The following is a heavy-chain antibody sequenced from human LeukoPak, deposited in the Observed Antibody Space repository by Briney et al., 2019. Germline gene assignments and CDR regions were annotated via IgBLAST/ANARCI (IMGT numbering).Heavy chain of an antibody. CDR1: GFIFGDYV. V-gene: IGHV3-49*03. Sequence: GGSLRLSCKASGFIFGDYVMSLFRQAPGRGLEWVGYIRSKTHGETTEYAASVKGRFTISRDDSKTSVYLQMNSLRTEDTAVYYCTRGGMAPDYWGQGTLVTVSS. J-gene: IGHJ4*02. D-gene: IGHD5-24*01. CDR3: TRGGMAPDY. CDR2: IRSKTHGETT.